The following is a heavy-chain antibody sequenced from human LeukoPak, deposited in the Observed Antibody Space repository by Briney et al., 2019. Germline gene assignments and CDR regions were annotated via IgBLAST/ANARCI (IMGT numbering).Heavy chain of an antibody. J-gene: IGHJ4*02. CDR3: ARDRKHFDC. CDR1: GLTFSSYA. V-gene: IGHV3-23*01. Sequence: GGSLRLSCAASGLTFSSYAMSWVRQAPGKGLEWVSVISASGDTIYYTDSVKGRFTISRDNSKNTLYLQTSSLRADDTAVYYCARDRKHFDCWGQGTLVTVSS. CDR2: ISASGDTI.